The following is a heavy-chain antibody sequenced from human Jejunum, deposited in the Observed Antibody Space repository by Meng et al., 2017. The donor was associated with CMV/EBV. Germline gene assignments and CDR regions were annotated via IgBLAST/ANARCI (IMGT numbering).Heavy chain of an antibody. CDR3: ASNLGQWLSWFDP. J-gene: IGHJ5*02. CDR2: ITSTGDRI. V-gene: IGHV3-48*03. Sequence: SGFNFSKFEMSWVRQAPRKGLEWLAYITSTGDRIYYAESVKGRFIVSRDNAKNSLYLEMDSLRAEDSGVYYCASNLGQWLSWFDPWGQGTGVTVSS. D-gene: IGHD5-12*01. CDR1: GFNFSKFE.